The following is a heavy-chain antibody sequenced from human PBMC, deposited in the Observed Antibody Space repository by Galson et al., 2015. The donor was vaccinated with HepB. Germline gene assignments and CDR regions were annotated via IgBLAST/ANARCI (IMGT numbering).Heavy chain of an antibody. CDR2: INPSGGRT. CDR3: ATIRVGFCITTSCKADDFDI. J-gene: IGHJ3*02. D-gene: IGHD2-2*01. V-gene: IGHV1-46*01. CDR1: GYTFSTYY. Sequence: SVKVSCKAYGYTFSTYYIHWVRQAPGQGLEWMGIINPSGGRTNYAQKFQDRVTMTRDTSTSTVYMQLSSLRSEDTAVYYCATIRVGFCITTSCKADDFDIWGQGTMVTVSS.